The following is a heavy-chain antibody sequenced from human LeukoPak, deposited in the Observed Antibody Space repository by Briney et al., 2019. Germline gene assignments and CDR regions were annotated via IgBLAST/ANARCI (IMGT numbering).Heavy chain of an antibody. D-gene: IGHD1-7*01. Sequence: GGSLRLSCAASGFTFSSYSMNWVRQAPAKGLEWVSSISSSSSYIYYADSVKGRFTISRDNAKNSLYLQMNSLRAEDTAVYYCARENWNSDHFDYWGQGTLVTVSS. CDR3: ARENWNSDHFDY. J-gene: IGHJ4*02. CDR1: GFTFSSYS. V-gene: IGHV3-21*01. CDR2: ISSSSSYI.